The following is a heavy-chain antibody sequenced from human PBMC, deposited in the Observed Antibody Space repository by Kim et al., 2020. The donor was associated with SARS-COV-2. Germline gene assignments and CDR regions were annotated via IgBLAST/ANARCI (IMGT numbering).Heavy chain of an antibody. V-gene: IGHV4-59*01. J-gene: IGHJ3*02. CDR1: GGSISSYY. Sequence: SETLSLTCTVSGGSISSYYWSWIRQPPGKGLEWIGYIYYSGSTNYNPSLKSRVTISVDTSKNQFSLKLSSVTAADTAVYYCARVISGQRAFDIWGQGTMVTVSS. CDR2: IYYSGST. D-gene: IGHD1-26*01. CDR3: ARVISGQRAFDI.